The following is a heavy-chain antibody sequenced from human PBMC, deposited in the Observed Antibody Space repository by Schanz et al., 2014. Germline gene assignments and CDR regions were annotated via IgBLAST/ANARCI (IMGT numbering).Heavy chain of an antibody. J-gene: IGHJ4*02. CDR2: TSHDGSFT. V-gene: IGHV3-74*01. CDR1: GFTFSSSW. CDR3: AKSYDTSGYSGFDY. Sequence: EVHLVESRGGFVQPGGSLRLSCAASGFTFSSSWMHWVRQAPGKGLVWVSRTSHDGSFTTFADSVKGRFTISRDNSKNTLYLQMNSLRTEDTAVYFCAKSYDTSGYSGFDYWGQGTLVTVSS. D-gene: IGHD3-22*01.